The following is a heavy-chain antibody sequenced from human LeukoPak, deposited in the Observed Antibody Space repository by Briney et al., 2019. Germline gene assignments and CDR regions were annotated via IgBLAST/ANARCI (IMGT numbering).Heavy chain of an antibody. V-gene: IGHV3-7*01. Sequence: GGSLRLSCAASGFTFSSYWMSWVRQAPGKGLEWVANIKQDGSEKYYVDSVKGRFTISRDNAKNSLYLQMNSLRAEDTAVYYCASTYGERYYFDYWDQGTLVTVSS. CDR2: IKQDGSEK. J-gene: IGHJ4*02. D-gene: IGHD4-17*01. CDR1: GFTFSSYW. CDR3: ASTYGERYYFDY.